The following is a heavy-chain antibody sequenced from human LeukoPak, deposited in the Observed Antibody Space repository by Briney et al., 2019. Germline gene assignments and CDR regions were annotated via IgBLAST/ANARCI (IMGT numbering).Heavy chain of an antibody. V-gene: IGHV3-21*01. Sequence: PGGSLRLSCAASGFTFSRYSMNWVRQASGKGLEWVSSISISSSYIYYADSVKGRFTISRDNAKNSLYLQMNSLRAEDTAMYYCARGLDLCGQGTLVSVSS. CDR2: ISISSSYI. CDR1: GFTFSRYS. J-gene: IGHJ4*02. CDR3: ARGLDL.